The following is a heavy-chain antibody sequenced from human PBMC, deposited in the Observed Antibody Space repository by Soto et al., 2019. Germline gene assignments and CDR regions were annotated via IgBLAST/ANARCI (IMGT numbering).Heavy chain of an antibody. CDR3: ASDRGYL. Sequence: QMQLVQSGPEVKKPGTSVKVSCKASGFTFTSSSVQWVRQARGQGLEWIGWIVVGTGDTKYAQKFQERVTFDRDISTTTAYMEVSSLTSDDTAVYYCASDRGYLWGQGTLVTVSS. CDR2: IVVGTGDT. V-gene: IGHV1-58*01. D-gene: IGHD3-10*01. J-gene: IGHJ1*01. CDR1: GFTFTSSS.